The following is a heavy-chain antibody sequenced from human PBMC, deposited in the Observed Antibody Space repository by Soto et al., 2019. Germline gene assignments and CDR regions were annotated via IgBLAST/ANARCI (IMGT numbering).Heavy chain of an antibody. D-gene: IGHD3-10*01. CDR2: FHPEDGET. V-gene: IGHV1-24*01. CDR1: GYTLTELS. J-gene: IGHJ4*02. CDR3: ATRPNYYGSGIYYLDY. Sequence: ASVKVSCKVSGYTLTELSMHWVRQTPGKGLEWMGGFHPEDGETIYAQKFQGRVTMTEDTSTDTAYMELSSLRSEDTAVYYCATRPNYYGSGIYYLDYWGPGTLVTVSS.